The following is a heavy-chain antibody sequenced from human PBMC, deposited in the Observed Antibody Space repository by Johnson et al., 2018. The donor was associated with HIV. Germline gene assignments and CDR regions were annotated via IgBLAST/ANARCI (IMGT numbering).Heavy chain of an antibody. CDR2: IFSVGDV. D-gene: IGHD6-6*01. J-gene: IGHJ3*02. CDR3: ARDWNEYSSSDGAFDI. CDR1: GITVGTNY. V-gene: IGHV3-66*01. Sequence: VQLVESGGGLVQPGGSLRLSCAASGITVGTNYMSWVRQAPGKGLEWVSVIFSVGDVYYADSVKGRFTISRDNSKNRVYLQMNSLRAEDTAVYYCARDWNEYSSSDGAFDIWGQGTMVTVSS.